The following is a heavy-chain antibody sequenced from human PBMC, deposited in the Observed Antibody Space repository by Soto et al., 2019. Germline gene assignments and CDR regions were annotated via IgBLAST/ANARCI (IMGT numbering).Heavy chain of an antibody. D-gene: IGHD5-18*01. CDR3: AREQTKWLQDACDM. CDR2: ISPYNGKT. J-gene: IGHJ3*02. V-gene: IGHV1-18*01. Sequence: QGQLVQSGGEVKEPGASVRVSCKAPGYTLIIYGFNGVRQPPGQGLEWLGWISPYNGKTEYAQKLQGRVTMTTDTSTSTVYMELRSLRSDDTAVYYCAREQTKWLQDACDMWGQGTMVTVSS. CDR1: GYTLIIYG.